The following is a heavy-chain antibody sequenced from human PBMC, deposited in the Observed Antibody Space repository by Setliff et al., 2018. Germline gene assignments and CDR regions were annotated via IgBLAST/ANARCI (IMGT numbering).Heavy chain of an antibody. CDR1: GFTLSSYE. V-gene: IGHV3-48*03. CDR2: ISSSGSTI. D-gene: IGHD3-3*01. J-gene: IGHJ6*02. Sequence: GGSLRLSCAASGFTLSSYEMNWVRQAPGKGLEWVSYISSSGSTIYYADSVKGRFTISRDNAKNSLYLQMNSLRAEDTAVYYCARAGWGVPGDFWSGSRDPYGMDVWGQGTTVTVSS. CDR3: ARAGWGVPGDFWSGSRDPYGMDV.